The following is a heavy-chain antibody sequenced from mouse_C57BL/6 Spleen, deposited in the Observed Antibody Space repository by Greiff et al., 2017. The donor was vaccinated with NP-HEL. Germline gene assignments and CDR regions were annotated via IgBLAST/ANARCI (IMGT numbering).Heavy chain of an antibody. CDR2: INPSSGYT. CDR1: GYTFTSYT. CDR3: ARAAQVYYAMDY. V-gene: IGHV1-4*01. J-gene: IGHJ4*01. Sequence: VQLQQSGAELARPGASVKMSCKASGYTFTSYTMHWVKQRPGQGLEWIGYINPSSGYTKYNQKFKDKATLTADKSSSTAYMQLSSLTSEDSAVYYCARAAQVYYAMDYWGQGTSVTVSS. D-gene: IGHD3-2*02.